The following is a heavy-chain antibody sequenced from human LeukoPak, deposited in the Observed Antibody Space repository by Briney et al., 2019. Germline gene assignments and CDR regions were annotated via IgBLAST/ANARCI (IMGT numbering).Heavy chain of an antibody. J-gene: IGHJ4*02. D-gene: IGHD3-22*01. CDR3: ARLSPSPRTYHYDSSGYPPNAVFDY. CDR1: GGSISSYY. V-gene: IGHV4-59*08. Sequence: PSETLSLTCTVSGGSISSYYWSWIRQPPGKGLEWIGYIYYSGSTNYNPSLKSRVTISVDTSKDQFSLKLSSVTAADTAVYYCARLSPSPRTYHYDSSGYPPNAVFDYWGQGTLVTVSS. CDR2: IYYSGST.